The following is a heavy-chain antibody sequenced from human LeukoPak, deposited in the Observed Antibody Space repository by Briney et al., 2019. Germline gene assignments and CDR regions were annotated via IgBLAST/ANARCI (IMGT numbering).Heavy chain of an antibody. CDR1: GCSISSKSYY. D-gene: IGHD3-22*01. CDR3: APYYYDSSALGNWFDP. V-gene: IGHV4-39*07. CDR2: IYYSGST. Sequence: SETLSLTCTVSGCSISSKSYYRGGIRQPPGKGLEWVGSIYYSGSTYYNPSLKSRVTISVDTSKNQFSLKLSSVTAADTAVYYCAPYYYDSSALGNWFDPRGQGTLVTVSS. J-gene: IGHJ5*02.